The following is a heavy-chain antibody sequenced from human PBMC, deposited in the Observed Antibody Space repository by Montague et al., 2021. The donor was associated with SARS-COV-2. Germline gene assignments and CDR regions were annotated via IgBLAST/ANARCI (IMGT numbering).Heavy chain of an antibody. CDR1: GGSISSDY. CDR3: ARDFDY. CDR2: MYYSGST. V-gene: IGHV4-59*13. Sequence: SETLSLTCTVSGGSISSDYWSWIRQPPGKGLEWIGYMYYSGSTNYNPSLKSRVTLSVDTSKNQFSLKLSSVTAVDTAVYYCARDFDYWGQGTLVTVSS. J-gene: IGHJ4*02.